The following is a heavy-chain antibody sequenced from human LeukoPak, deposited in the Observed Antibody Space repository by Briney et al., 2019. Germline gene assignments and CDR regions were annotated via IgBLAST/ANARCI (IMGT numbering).Heavy chain of an antibody. Sequence: PGGSLRLSCAASGVTLSSVGMSGVGQARGKGLEWGSAISDSGGRTYYAAPASSRFTTSRDKSKTTLYPQMNSLRAPGTGLCYFAKESRYFGWIRYFDYWGERTLGTVSS. J-gene: IGHJ4*02. D-gene: IGHD3-9*01. CDR1: GVTLSSVG. CDR3: AKESRYFGWIRYFDY. CDR2: ISDSGGRT. V-gene: IGHV3-23*01.